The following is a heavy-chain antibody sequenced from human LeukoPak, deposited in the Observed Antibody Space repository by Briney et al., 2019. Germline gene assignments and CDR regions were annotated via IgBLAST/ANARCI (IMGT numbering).Heavy chain of an antibody. Sequence: SETLSLTCTVSGGSISTYYWNWIRQAPGKGLEWIGYVYSIGRTNSNPTLRSRVTISVDTSKNQFSLRLTSVTAADTAVYYCAREHSVGGGLDAFDMWGQGQWSPSPQ. CDR1: GGSISTYY. D-gene: IGHD3-16*01. CDR3: AREHSVGGGLDAFDM. J-gene: IGHJ3*02. CDR2: VYSIGRT. V-gene: IGHV4-59*01.